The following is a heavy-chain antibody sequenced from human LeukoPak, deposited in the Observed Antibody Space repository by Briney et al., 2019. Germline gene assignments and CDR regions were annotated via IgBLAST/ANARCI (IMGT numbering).Heavy chain of an antibody. CDR2: VNSNSGAT. D-gene: IGHD3-3*01. Sequence: ASVKVSCKASGYTFTDYYMHWVRQAPGQGLEWMGWVNSNSGATDYAQKFQGRVTMTTDTSISTAHMEVSRLRSDDTAVYYCVASPNTKFFDHWGQGTLVTVSS. CDR1: GYTFTDYY. V-gene: IGHV1-2*02. J-gene: IGHJ4*02. CDR3: VASPNTKFFDH.